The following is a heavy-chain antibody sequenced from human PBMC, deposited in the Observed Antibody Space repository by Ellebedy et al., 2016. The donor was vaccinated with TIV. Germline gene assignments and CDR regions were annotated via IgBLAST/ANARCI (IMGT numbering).Heavy chain of an antibody. V-gene: IGHV4-59*08. J-gene: IGHJ4*02. D-gene: IGHD1-26*01. CDR1: GASITTYY. Sequence: MPSETLSLTCNVSGASITTYYWNWIRQSPGKGLEWIGYMSYSGSTNYNPSLKSRVTISVDTSKNPFSLRLSSVTAADTAVYYCASRASGKSDLGRVVYFDYWGQGTLVTVSS. CDR3: ASRASGKSDLGRVVYFDY. CDR2: MSYSGST.